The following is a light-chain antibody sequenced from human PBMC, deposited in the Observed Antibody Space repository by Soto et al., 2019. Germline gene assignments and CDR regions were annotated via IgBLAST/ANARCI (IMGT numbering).Light chain of an antibody. CDR1: SSDVGGYNY. J-gene: IGLJ1*01. V-gene: IGLV2-14*01. Sequence: QSALTQPASVSASPGQSINISCTGTSSDVGGYNYVSWYQQHPGKAPKLMIYDVSNRPSGVSNRFSGSKSGNTASLTISGLQAEDEADYYCSSYTSSSTYVFGTGTKLTVL. CDR3: SSYTSSSTYV. CDR2: DVS.